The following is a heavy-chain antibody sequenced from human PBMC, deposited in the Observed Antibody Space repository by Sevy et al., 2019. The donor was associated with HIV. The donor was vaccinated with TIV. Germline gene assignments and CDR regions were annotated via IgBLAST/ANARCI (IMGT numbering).Heavy chain of an antibody. J-gene: IGHJ3*02. CDR3: AGLAVAGTSDAFDI. CDR2: IYYSGST. CDR1: GGSISSYY. V-gene: IGHV4-59*01. D-gene: IGHD6-19*01. Sequence: SETLSLTCTVSGGSISSYYWSWIRQPPGKGLEWIGYIYYSGSTNYNPSLKSRVTISVDTSKNQFSLKLSSVTAADTAVYYCAGLAVAGTSDAFDIWGQGTMVTVSS.